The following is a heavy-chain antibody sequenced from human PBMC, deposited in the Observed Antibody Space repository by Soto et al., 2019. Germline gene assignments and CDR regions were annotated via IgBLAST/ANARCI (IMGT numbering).Heavy chain of an antibody. CDR2: ISAYNGNT. D-gene: IGHD3-10*01. CDR3: ARDGWFGELLRYYYYGMDV. Sequence: GASVKVSCKASGYTFTSYGISWVRQAPGQGLXWMGWISAYNGNTTYAQKLQGRVTMTTDTSTSTAYMELRSLRSDDTAVYYCARDGWFGELLRYYYYGMDVWGQGTTVTVSS. CDR1: GYTFTSYG. V-gene: IGHV1-18*01. J-gene: IGHJ6*02.